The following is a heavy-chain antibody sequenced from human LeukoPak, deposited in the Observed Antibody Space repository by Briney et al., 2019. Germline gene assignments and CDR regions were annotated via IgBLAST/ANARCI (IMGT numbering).Heavy chain of an antibody. J-gene: IGHJ6*02. CDR2: TYYRSKWYY. D-gene: IGHD3-9*01. Sequence: SQTLSLTCAISGDSVSGNSAAWNWIRQSPSRGLEWLGRTYYRSKWYYDYAESVKSRITINPDTSKNQFSLQLNSVTPEDTAVYYCARDWLTGDTNDYYYGMDVWGQGTTVTVSS. CDR1: GDSVSGNSAA. CDR3: ARDWLTGDTNDYYYGMDV. V-gene: IGHV6-1*01.